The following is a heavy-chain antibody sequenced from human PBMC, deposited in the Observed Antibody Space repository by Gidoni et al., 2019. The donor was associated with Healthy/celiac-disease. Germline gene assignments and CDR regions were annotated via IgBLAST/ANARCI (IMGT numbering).Heavy chain of an antibody. J-gene: IGHJ5*02. CDR3: ARGPTNAIKRNWFDP. CDR1: GGSISSSSYY. Sequence: QLQLQESVPGLVKPSETLSLTCTVSGGSISSSSYYWGWIRQPPGKWLEWIGSIYYSGRTYYNPSLKSRVTRAVDTSKNQFSLKLSSVTAADTAVYYCARGPTNAIKRNWFDPWGQGTLVTVSS. CDR2: IYYSGRT. V-gene: IGHV4-39*01. D-gene: IGHD2-8*01.